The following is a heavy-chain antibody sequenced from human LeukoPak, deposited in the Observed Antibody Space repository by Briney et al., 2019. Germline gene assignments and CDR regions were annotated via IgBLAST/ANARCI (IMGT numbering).Heavy chain of an antibody. Sequence: SETLSLTCTVSGGSISSGGYSWRWLRQHPGKGLEWIVYIYYSGSTYYNPSLKSRFTISVDTSKNPFSLKLSSVTAADTAVYYCARVVVVVAATPMWFDPWGQGTLVTVSS. CDR3: ARVVVVVAATPMWFDP. CDR2: IYYSGST. J-gene: IGHJ5*02. CDR1: GGSISSGGYS. D-gene: IGHD2-15*01. V-gene: IGHV4-31*03.